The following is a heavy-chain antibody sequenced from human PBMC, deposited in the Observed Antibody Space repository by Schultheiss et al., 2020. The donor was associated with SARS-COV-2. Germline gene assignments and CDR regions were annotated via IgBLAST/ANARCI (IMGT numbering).Heavy chain of an antibody. V-gene: IGHV3-30*04. CDR1: GFTFSSYA. D-gene: IGHD6-19*01. J-gene: IGHJ4*02. CDR2: ISYDGSNK. CDR3: ARGDVAVAGTFDY. Sequence: GESLKISCAASGFTFSSYAMHWVRQAPGKGLEWVAVISYDGSNKYYADSVKGRFTISRDNSKNTLYLQMNSLRAEDTAVYYCARGDVAVAGTFDYWGQGTLVTVSS.